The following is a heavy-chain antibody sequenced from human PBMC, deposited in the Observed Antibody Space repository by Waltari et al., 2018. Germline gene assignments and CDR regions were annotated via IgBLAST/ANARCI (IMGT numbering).Heavy chain of an antibody. CDR1: GYTFTGYY. CDR3: ARPSTAMLTLNPSEAFDI. CDR2: INPNSGGT. Sequence: QVQLVQSGAEVKKPGASVKVSCKASGYTFTGYYMHWVRQAPGQGLEWMGRINPNSGGTNYAQKFQGRVTMTRDTSISTAYMELSRLRSDDTAVYYCARPSTAMLTLNPSEAFDIWGQGTMVTVSS. D-gene: IGHD5-18*01. J-gene: IGHJ3*02. V-gene: IGHV1-2*06.